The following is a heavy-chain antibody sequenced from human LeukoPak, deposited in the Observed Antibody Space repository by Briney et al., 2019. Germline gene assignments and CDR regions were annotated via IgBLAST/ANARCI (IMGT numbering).Heavy chain of an antibody. CDR1: GYTFTGYY. CDR2: INPNSGGT. CDR3: ARVAHSGSYGVEVSGLPYYYYYMDV. J-gene: IGHJ6*03. Sequence: GASVKVSCKASGYTFTGYYMHWVRQAPGQGLEWMGWINPNSGGTNYAQKFQGRVTMTRDTSISTAYMELSRLRSDDTAVYYCARVAHSGSYGVEVSGLPYYYYYMDVWGKGTTVTVSS. D-gene: IGHD1-26*01. V-gene: IGHV1-2*02.